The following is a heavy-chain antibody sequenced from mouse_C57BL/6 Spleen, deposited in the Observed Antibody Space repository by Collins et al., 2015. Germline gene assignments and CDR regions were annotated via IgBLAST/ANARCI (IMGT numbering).Heavy chain of an antibody. J-gene: IGHJ2*01. Sequence: QVHLQQSGAELAGPGASVKLSCKASGYAFTSYWMHWVKQRPGQGLEWIGAIYTGDGDTRYTQKLKGKATLTADKSSSTAYMRLSSLASEDSAVYYCARNRDYWGQGTTLTVSS. CDR3: ARNRDY. V-gene: IGHV1-87*01. CDR2: IYTGDGDT. CDR1: GYAFTSYW.